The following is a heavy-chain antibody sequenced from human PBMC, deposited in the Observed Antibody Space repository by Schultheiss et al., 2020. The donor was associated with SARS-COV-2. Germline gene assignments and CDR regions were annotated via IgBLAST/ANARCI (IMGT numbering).Heavy chain of an antibody. CDR2: ISSSSSTI. D-gene: IGHD3-10*01. Sequence: GGSLRLSCAASGFTFSSYSMNWVRQAPGKGLEWVSYISSSSSTIYYADSVRGRFTISRDNAKNSLYLQMNSLRAEDTALYYCARWRGMVRFNYYYGMDVWGQGTTVTVSS. CDR1: GFTFSSYS. V-gene: IGHV3-48*04. J-gene: IGHJ6*02. CDR3: ARWRGMVRFNYYYGMDV.